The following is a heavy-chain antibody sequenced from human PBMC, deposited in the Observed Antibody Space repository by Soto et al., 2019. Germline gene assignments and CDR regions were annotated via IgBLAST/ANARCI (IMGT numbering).Heavy chain of an antibody. CDR2: IRSKAKSFAT. D-gene: IGHD1-26*01. Sequence: GGSLRLSCAASGFTFSGASMHWVRQASGKGLEWVARIRSKAKSFATGYAESVKGRFTVSRDDSENTAYLQVNSLKTDDTAMYYCTTLGEWGSYSGYWGQGTLVTVSS. CDR3: TTLGEWGSYSGY. V-gene: IGHV3-73*01. CDR1: GFTFSGAS. J-gene: IGHJ4*02.